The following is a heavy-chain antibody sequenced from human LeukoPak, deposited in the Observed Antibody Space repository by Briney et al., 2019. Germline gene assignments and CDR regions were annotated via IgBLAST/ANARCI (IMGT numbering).Heavy chain of an antibody. V-gene: IGHV4-61*01. J-gene: IGHJ4*02. CDR2: IYYSGST. Sequence: SETLSLTCTVSGGSVSSGSYYWSWIRQPPGKGLGWIGYIYYSGSTNYNPSLKSRVTISVDTSKNQFSLKLSSVTAADTAVYYCARGRVGILTGYYTPPTFDYWGQGTLVTVSS. CDR3: ARGRVGILTGYYTPPTFDY. CDR1: GGSVSSGSYY. D-gene: IGHD3-9*01.